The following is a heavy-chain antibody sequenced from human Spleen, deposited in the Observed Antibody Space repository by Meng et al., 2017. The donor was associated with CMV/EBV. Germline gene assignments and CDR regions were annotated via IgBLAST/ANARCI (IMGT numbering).Heavy chain of an antibody. CDR2: IYWDDDK. Sequence: QITLKESGPTRVNPTQTPTLTCTFSGFSLSTSGLGVAWIRPPPGKALEWLALIYWDDDKRYNPSLKTRLTITKGTSKNQVVLTMPKTDLVDRGTYFCARGRFGSGSYLFDYWGQGTLVTVSS. D-gene: IGHD3-10*01. V-gene: IGHV2-5*02. CDR1: GFSLSTSGLG. J-gene: IGHJ4*02. CDR3: ARGRFGSGSYLFDY.